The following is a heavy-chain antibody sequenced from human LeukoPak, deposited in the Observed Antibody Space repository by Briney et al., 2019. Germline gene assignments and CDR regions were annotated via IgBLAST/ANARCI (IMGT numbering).Heavy chain of an antibody. CDR1: GFTFSGSA. CDR2: IRSTANGYAT. D-gene: IGHD3-10*01. V-gene: IGHV3-73*01. Sequence: GGSLRLSCAASGFTFSGSALHWVRQASGKGLEWVGRIRSTANGYATAYAASVKGGFTISRDDSKNTAYLQMDSLKAEDTAVYYCTGNYYGSGSYADFDYWGQGTLVTVSS. CDR3: TGNYYGSGSYADFDY. J-gene: IGHJ4*02.